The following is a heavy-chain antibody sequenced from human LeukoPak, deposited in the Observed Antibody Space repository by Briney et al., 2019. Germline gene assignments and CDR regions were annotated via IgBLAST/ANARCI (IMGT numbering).Heavy chain of an antibody. D-gene: IGHD2-21*02. CDR3: GRDGGDSPFDY. CDR2: IYYSGST. Sequence: SETLSLTCTVSGGSISSYYWIWIRQPPGKGLEWIGYIYYSGSTNYNPSLKSRVTISVDTSKNQFSLKLSSVTAADTAVYYCGRDGGDSPFDYWGQGTLVTVSS. V-gene: IGHV4-59*01. CDR1: GGSISSYY. J-gene: IGHJ4*02.